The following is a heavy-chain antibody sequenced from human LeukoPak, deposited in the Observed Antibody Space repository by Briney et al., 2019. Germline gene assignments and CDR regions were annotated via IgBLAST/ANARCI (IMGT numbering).Heavy chain of an antibody. V-gene: IGHV3-23*01. CDR1: GFTFSSYA. CDR3: AKGVTRIVVVFDY. CDR2: ISGSGGST. D-gene: IGHD3-22*01. Sequence: GGSLRLSCAASGFTFSSYAMSWVRQAPGKGLEWVSAISGSGGSTYYADSEKGRFTISRDNSKNTLYLQMNSLRAEDTAVYYCAKGVTRIVVVFDYWGQGTLVTVSS. J-gene: IGHJ4*02.